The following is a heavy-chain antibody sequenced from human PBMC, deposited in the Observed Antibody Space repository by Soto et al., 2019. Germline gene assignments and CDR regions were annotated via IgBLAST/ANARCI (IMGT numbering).Heavy chain of an antibody. V-gene: IGHV3-23*01. CDR2: ISGSSGST. Sequence: EVQLLESGGGLVQPGGSLRLSCAASGFTFSTYPLSWVRQPPGKGLEWVSAISGSSGSTYYADSVKGRFTIFRDISKNTLYLKMNSRRAEDTAVYYCARRIAARSFDNWGQGTLVTVSS. J-gene: IGHJ4*02. CDR3: ARRIAARSFDN. D-gene: IGHD6-6*01. CDR1: GFTFSTYP.